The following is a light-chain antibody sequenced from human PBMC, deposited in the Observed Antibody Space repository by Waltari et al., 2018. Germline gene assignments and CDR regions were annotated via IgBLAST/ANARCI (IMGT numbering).Light chain of an antibody. CDR3: QHYYSYSRT. CDR1: QSIGTW. Sequence: DIQMTQSPSTLSASVGDRVSSTCRASQSIGTWLAWHQQKPGKAPKLLIYKASSLESGVPSRFSRSGSGTEFALTISSLQPDDFETFYCQHYYSYSRTFGQGTKVEIK. J-gene: IGKJ1*01. CDR2: KAS. V-gene: IGKV1-5*03.